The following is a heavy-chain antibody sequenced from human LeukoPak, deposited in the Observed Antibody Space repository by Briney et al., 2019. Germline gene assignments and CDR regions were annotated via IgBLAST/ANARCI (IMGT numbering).Heavy chain of an antibody. J-gene: IGHJ3*02. V-gene: IGHV3-48*04. CDR3: XXXXXXXXXXXXXXXFDI. Sequence: XXXSGFTXXXYSMNWVRQAPGKGLEWVSYISSSSSTIYYADSVKGGFTISRDNDKNSLYLQMNSLRAEDTAVYYXXXXXXXXXXXXXXXXFDIWGXGTMVTVSS. CDR1: GFTXXXYS. CDR2: ISSSSSTI.